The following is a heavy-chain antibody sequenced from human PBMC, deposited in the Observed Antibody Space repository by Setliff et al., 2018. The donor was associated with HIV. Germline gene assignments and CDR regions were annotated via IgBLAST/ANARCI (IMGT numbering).Heavy chain of an antibody. CDR3: VLASIVSTARWNH. D-gene: IGHD1-26*01. V-gene: IGHV1-2*02. CDR1: GVSFSSYA. CDR2: INPNSGAT. Sequence: ASVKVSCKTSGVSFSSYAISWVRQAPGQGLEWMGGINPNSGATNYAHNFQGRVTMTRDTSISTAYMDLSSLTSDDTAVYYCVLASIVSTARWNHWGRGTLVTVSS. J-gene: IGHJ5*02.